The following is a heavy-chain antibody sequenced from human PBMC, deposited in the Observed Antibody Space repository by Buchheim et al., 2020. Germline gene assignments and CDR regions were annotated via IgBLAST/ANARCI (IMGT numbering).Heavy chain of an antibody. D-gene: IGHD2-8*01. V-gene: IGHV3-33*01. CDR2: IWYDGSNK. Sequence: VQLVESGGGVVQPGRSLRLSCAASGFTFSSYDMHWVRQAPGKGLEWVAVIWYDGSNKYYADSVKGRFTISRDNSKNTLYLQMNSLRAEDTAVYYCAREGHMVYAIGGMDVWGQGTT. CDR1: GFTFSSYD. J-gene: IGHJ6*02. CDR3: AREGHMVYAIGGMDV.